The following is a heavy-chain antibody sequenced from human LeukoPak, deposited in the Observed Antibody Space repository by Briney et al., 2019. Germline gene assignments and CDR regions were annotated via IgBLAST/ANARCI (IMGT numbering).Heavy chain of an antibody. Sequence: PGGALILLCEGSGCSIRDYYMSWMRQTPAKGLEGVSYISNSGTDTNYAASVKGRLTISRDNAKNSLHLQLNSLRAEDTALYYCARHYYDSRFPTSGDYMDVWGKGNTVTVSS. CDR2: ISNSGTDT. V-gene: IGHV3-11*03. J-gene: IGHJ6*03. CDR3: ARHYYDSRFPTSGDYMDV. D-gene: IGHD3-22*01. CDR1: GCSIRDYY.